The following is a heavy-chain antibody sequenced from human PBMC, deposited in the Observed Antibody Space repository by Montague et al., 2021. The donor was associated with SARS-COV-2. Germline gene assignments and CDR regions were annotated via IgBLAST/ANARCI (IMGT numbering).Heavy chain of an antibody. CDR1: VSCITGAV. Sequence: SETLSLTCTVSVSCITGAVWNWTRLYSRHGGEWYGFFYLAETKKYNPSLKTQVTLSGDTSKNQFSFLLTSVTTADTAIYYCAGSGGGTKDWGQGSMVTVSS. CDR2: FYLAETK. D-gene: IGHD3-10*01. J-gene: IGHJ4*02. CDR3: AGSGGGTKD. V-gene: IGHV4-59*13.